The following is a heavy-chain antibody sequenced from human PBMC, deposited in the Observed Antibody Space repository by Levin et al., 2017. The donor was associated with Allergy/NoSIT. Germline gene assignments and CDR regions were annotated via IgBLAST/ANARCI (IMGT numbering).Heavy chain of an antibody. V-gene: IGHV3-48*03. D-gene: IGHD3-3*01. CDR2: ISSSGSTI. J-gene: IGHJ4*02. CDR3: ARQLGNFWSGYNYFDY. CDR1: GFTFSSYE. Sequence: TGESLKISCAASGFTFSSYEMNWVRQAPGKGLEWVSYISSSGSTIYYADSVKGRFTISRDNAKNSLYLQMNSLRAEDTAVYYYARQLGNFWSGYNYFDYWGQGTLVTVSS.